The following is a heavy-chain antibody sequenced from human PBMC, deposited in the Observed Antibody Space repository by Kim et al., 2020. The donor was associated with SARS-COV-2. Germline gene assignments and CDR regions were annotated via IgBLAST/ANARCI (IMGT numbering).Heavy chain of an antibody. J-gene: IGHJ4*02. Sequence: GGSLRLSCAASGFTFSSYSMNWVRQAPGKGLEWVSSISSSSSYIYYADSVKGRFTISRDNAKNSLYLQMNSLRAEDTAVYYCARDGLLYGDYGPYFDYWGQGTLVTVSS. CDR3: ARDGLLYGDYGPYFDY. D-gene: IGHD4-17*01. CDR1: GFTFSSYS. V-gene: IGHV3-21*01. CDR2: ISSSSSYI.